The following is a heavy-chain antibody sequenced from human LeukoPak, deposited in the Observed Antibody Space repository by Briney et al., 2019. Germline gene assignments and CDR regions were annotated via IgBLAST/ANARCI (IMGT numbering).Heavy chain of an antibody. CDR3: ARGAQQPDENWFDP. D-gene: IGHD6-13*01. CDR1: GGSISSGGYY. Sequence: SQTLSLTCTVSGGSISSGGYYWSWIRQPPGKGLEWIGYIYRSGSTYYNPSLKSRVTISVDRSKNQFSLKLSSVTAADTAVYYCARGAQQPDENWFDPWGQGTLVTVSS. J-gene: IGHJ5*02. V-gene: IGHV4-30-2*01. CDR2: IYRSGST.